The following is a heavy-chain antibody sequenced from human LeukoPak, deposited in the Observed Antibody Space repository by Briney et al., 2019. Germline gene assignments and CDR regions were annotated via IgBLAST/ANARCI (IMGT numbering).Heavy chain of an antibody. J-gene: IGHJ5*02. CDR2: IYYSGST. CDR3: AILRITMVRGVTNWFDP. D-gene: IGHD3-10*01. V-gene: IGHV4-61*01. Sequence: SETLSLTCTVSGGSFSSGSYYWSWIRQPPGKGLEWIGYIYYSGSTNYNPSLKSRVTISVDKSKNQFSLKLSSVTAADTAVYYCAILRITMVRGVTNWFDPWGQGTLVTVSS. CDR1: GGSFSSGSYY.